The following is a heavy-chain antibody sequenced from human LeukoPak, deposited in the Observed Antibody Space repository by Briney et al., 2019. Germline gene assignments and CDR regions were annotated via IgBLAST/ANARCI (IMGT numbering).Heavy chain of an antibody. Sequence: KPSETLSLTCTVSGYSISSGYYWGWIRQPPGKGLEWIGYIYYSGTTNYNPSLKSRVTISVDTSKNQFSLKLNSVTAADTAVYYCAREDPQTKVPEGMDVWGQGTTVTVSS. V-gene: IGHV4-61*01. D-gene: IGHD4/OR15-4a*01. J-gene: IGHJ6*02. CDR1: GYSISSGYY. CDR3: AREDPQTKVPEGMDV. CDR2: IYYSGTT.